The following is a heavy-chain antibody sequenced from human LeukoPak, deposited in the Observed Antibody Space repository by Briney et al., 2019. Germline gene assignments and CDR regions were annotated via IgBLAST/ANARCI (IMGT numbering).Heavy chain of an antibody. CDR1: GGTFSSYA. CDR2: IIPILGIA. J-gene: IGHJ4*02. Sequence: ASVTVSCKASGGTFSSYAISWVRQAPGQGLEWVGRIIPILGIANYAQKFQGRVTITADKSTSTAYMELSSLRSEDTAVYYCAREPRITMVRGVISFDYWGQGTLVTVSS. V-gene: IGHV1-69*04. D-gene: IGHD3-10*01. CDR3: AREPRITMVRGVISFDY.